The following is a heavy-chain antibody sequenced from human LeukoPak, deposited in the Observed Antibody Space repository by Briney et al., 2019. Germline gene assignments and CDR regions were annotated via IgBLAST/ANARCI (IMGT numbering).Heavy chain of an antibody. V-gene: IGHV1-8*01. Sequence: ASVKVSCKASGYTFTSYDINWVRQATGQGLEWMGWMNPNSGNTGYAQKFQGRVTMTRNTSISTVYMELSSLRSEDTAVYYCARGDSSSWSIYYYYGMDVWGQGTTVTVSS. D-gene: IGHD6-13*01. CDR2: MNPNSGNT. J-gene: IGHJ6*02. CDR1: GYTFTSYD. CDR3: ARGDSSSWSIYYYYGMDV.